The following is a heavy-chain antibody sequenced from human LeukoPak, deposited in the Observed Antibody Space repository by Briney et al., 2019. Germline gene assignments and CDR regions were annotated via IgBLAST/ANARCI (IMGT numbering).Heavy chain of an antibody. D-gene: IGHD5-12*01. Sequence: GGSLRLSCAASGFTFSSCAMHWVRQAPGKGLEWVAVISYDGSNKYYADSVKGRFTISRDNSKNTLYLQMNSLRAEDTAVYYCARDWNVDIDALGYWGQGTLVTVSS. CDR2: ISYDGSNK. CDR1: GFTFSSCA. J-gene: IGHJ4*02. CDR3: ARDWNVDIDALGY. V-gene: IGHV3-30*04.